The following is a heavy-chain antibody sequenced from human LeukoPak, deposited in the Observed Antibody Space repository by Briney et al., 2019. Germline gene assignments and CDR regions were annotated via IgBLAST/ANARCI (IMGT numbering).Heavy chain of an antibody. D-gene: IGHD3-3*01. V-gene: IGHV4-59*01. CDR3: ARGVSYYDFWSGYTFDY. Sequence: PSETLSLTCTVSGGSISSYYWSWIRQPPGKGLEWIGYIYYSGSTNYNPSLKSRVTISVDTSKNQFSLKLSSVTAADTAVYYCARGVSYYDFWSGYTFDYWGQGTLDTVSS. CDR2: IYYSGST. J-gene: IGHJ4*02. CDR1: GGSISSYY.